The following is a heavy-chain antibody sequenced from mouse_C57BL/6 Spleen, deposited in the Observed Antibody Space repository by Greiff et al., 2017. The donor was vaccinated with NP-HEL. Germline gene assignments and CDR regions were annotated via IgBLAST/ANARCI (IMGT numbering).Heavy chain of an antibody. CDR3: AREGGSRETFAY. V-gene: IGHV2-2*01. J-gene: IGHJ3*01. D-gene: IGHD3-1*01. CDR2: IWSGGST. CDR1: GFSLTSYG. Sequence: VKLVESGPGLVQPSQSLSISCTVSGFSLTSYGVHWVRQSPGKGLEWLGVIWSGGSTDYNAAFISRLSISKDNSKSQVFFKMNSLQADDTDIYYCAREGGSRETFAYWGQGTLVAVSA.